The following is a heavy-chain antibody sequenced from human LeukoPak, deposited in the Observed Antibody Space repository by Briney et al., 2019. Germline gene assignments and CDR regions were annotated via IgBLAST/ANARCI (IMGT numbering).Heavy chain of an antibody. V-gene: IGHV3-21*01. CDR1: GFTFSSYS. J-gene: IGHJ3*02. D-gene: IGHD1-14*01. CDR3: ARFNRLDAFDI. Sequence: GGSLRLSCAASGFTFSSYSMNWVRQAPGKGLEWVSSISSSSSYIYYADSVKGRFTISRDNAKNSLYLQMNSLRAADTAVYYCARFNRLDAFDIWGQGTMVTVSS. CDR2: ISSSSSYI.